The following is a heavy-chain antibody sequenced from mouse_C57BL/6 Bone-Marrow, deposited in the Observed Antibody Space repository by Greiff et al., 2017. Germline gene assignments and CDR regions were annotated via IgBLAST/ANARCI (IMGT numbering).Heavy chain of an antibody. D-gene: IGHD2-4*01. CDR2: IDPSDSYT. CDR3: ARDYDPAWFAY. V-gene: IGHV1-69*01. CDR1: GYTFTSYW. J-gene: IGHJ3*01. Sequence: VQLQQPGAELVMPGASVKLSCKASGYTFTSYWMHWVQQRPGQGLEWIGEIDPSDSYTNYNQKFKGKSTLTVDKSSSTAYMQLSSLTSEDSAVYYCARDYDPAWFAYWGQGTLVTVSA.